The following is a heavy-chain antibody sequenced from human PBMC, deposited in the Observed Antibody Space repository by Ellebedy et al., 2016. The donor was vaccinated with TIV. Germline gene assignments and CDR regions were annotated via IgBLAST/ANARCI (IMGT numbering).Heavy chain of an antibody. CDR1: GFTFSSYG. CDR2: ISYDGSNK. J-gene: IGHJ4*02. CDR3: AKGVGFWSASSFDY. D-gene: IGHD3-3*01. Sequence: GGSLRLXXAASGFTFSSYGMHWVRQAPGKGLEWVAVISYDGSNKYYADSVKGRFTISRDNSKNTLYLQMNSLRAEDTAVYYCAKGVGFWSASSFDYWGQGTLVTVSS. V-gene: IGHV3-30*18.